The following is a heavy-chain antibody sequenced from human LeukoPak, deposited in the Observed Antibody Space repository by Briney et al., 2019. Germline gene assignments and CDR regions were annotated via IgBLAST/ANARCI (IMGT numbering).Heavy chain of an antibody. CDR2: ISSSSSII. CDR3: AKDRCSNGVGCYYYYMDV. Sequence: GGSLRLSCAGSGLAFSDYSMNWVRQAPGKGLEWISYISSSSSIIYNADSVKGRFTISRDNAKNSLYLQINSLRAEDTAVYYCAKDRCSNGVGCYYYYMDVWGKGTTVTISS. CDR1: GLAFSDYS. V-gene: IGHV3-21*05. J-gene: IGHJ6*03. D-gene: IGHD2-8*01.